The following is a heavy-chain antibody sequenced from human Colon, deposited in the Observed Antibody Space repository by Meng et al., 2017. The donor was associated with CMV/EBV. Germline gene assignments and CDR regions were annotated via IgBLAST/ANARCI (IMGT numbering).Heavy chain of an antibody. V-gene: IGHV4-30-4*01. CDR2: IYYSGST. J-gene: IGHJ4*02. CDR3: ALEDGNSGSYKV. CDR1: GGSININGYY. D-gene: IGHD3-10*01. Sequence: CAVSGGSININGYYWSWIRQPPGKGLEWIGYIYYSGSTYYNPSLKSRLTISVDTSKNQFSLQLSSVTAADTAVYYCALEDGNSGSYKVWGQGTLVTVSS.